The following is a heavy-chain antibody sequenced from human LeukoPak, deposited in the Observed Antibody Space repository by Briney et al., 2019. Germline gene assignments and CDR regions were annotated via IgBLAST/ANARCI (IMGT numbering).Heavy chain of an antibody. CDR3: ARSLYGGNPQFNWFDP. CDR2: IYNSGST. Sequence: SETLSLTCSVSGGSISRGSYYWNWIRQPAGKGLEWMGRIYNSGSTNYNPSLKSRVTISVDTSKNQFSLKLSSVTAADTAVYYCARSLYGGNPQFNWFDPWGQGTLVTVSS. CDR1: GGSISRGSYY. J-gene: IGHJ5*02. D-gene: IGHD4-23*01. V-gene: IGHV4-61*02.